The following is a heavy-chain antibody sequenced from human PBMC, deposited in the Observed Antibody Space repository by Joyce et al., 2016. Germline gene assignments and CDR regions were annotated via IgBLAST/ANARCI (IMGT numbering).Heavy chain of an antibody. D-gene: IGHD6-13*01. V-gene: IGHV1-46*01. J-gene: IGHJ4*02. Sequence: QVQLVQSGAEVKKPGASVKVSCKASGYTLTDSYMHWVRQAPGQSLELMGIIYPGNGDTTSAQNFQGRVTLTRDTSTNTVYMELSGLRSEDTAVYYCARGRPPHSRDYNRDFDYWGQGTLVTVSS. CDR1: GYTLTDSY. CDR3: ARGRPPHSRDYNRDFDY. CDR2: IYPGNGDT.